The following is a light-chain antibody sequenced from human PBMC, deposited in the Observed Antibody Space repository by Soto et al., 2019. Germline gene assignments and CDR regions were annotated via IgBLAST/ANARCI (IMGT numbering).Light chain of an antibody. CDR3: QQSYSTPLT. Sequence: DIQMPQSPSSLSASVGDRVTITCRASQSISNYLNWYQQKPGKAPKLLIYAASSLQGDVPSRFSGSGSGTDFTLTITSLQPDDFATYYCQQSYSTPLTCGPGTKVDIK. CDR2: AAS. J-gene: IGKJ3*01. CDR1: QSISNY. V-gene: IGKV1-39*01.